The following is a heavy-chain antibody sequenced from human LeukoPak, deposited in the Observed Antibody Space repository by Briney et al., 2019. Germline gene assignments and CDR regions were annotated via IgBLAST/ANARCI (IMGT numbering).Heavy chain of an antibody. Sequence: SETLSLTCAVYGGSFSGYYWSWIRQPPAKGLEWIGEINHSGSTNYNPSLKSRVTISVDTSKNQFSLKLSSVTAADTAVYYCARVGVRYDILTGYYNGYYFDYWGQGTLVTVSS. J-gene: IGHJ4*02. CDR3: ARVGVRYDILTGYYNGYYFDY. CDR1: GGSFSGYY. D-gene: IGHD3-9*01. CDR2: INHSGST. V-gene: IGHV4-34*01.